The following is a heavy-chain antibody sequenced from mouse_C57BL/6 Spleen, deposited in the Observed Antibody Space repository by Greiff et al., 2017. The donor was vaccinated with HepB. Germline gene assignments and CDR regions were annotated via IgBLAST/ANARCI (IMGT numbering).Heavy chain of an antibody. CDR3: ARNYDYDVGFAY. Sequence: QVQLQQPGAELVKPGASVKMSCKASGYTFTSYWITWVKQRPGQGLEWIGDIYPGSGSTNYNEKFKSKATLTVDTSSSTAYMQLSSLTSEDSAVYYCARNYDYDVGFAYWGQGTLVTVSA. J-gene: IGHJ3*01. V-gene: IGHV1-55*01. CDR1: GYTFTSYW. D-gene: IGHD2-4*01. CDR2: IYPGSGST.